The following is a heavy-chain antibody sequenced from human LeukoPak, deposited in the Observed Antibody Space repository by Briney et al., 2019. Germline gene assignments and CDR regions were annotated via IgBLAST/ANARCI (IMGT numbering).Heavy chain of an antibody. J-gene: IGHJ3*02. V-gene: IGHV4-39*07. CDR3: ARDAGRGYSYGRQVHAFDI. D-gene: IGHD5-18*01. CDR1: GGSISSSSYY. CDR2: IYYSGST. Sequence: KTSETLSLTCTVSGGSISSSSYYWGWIRQPPGKGLEWIGGIYYSGSTYYNPSLKSRVTISVDTSKNQFSLKLSSVTAADTAVYYCARDAGRGYSYGRQVHAFDIWGQGTMVTVSS.